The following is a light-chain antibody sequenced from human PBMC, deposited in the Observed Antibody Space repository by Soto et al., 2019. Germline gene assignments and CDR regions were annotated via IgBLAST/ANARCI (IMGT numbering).Light chain of an antibody. CDR3: QQYGSSPT. CDR1: QSVSSSY. Sequence: EIVLTQSPGTLSLSPGERATLSCRASQSVSSSYLAWYQQKPGQAPRLLIYGASSRATGIPDRFSGSGSGTDCTRAISRVEPEDFAVYYCQQYGSSPTFGGGTKVEIK. CDR2: GAS. V-gene: IGKV3-20*01. J-gene: IGKJ4*01.